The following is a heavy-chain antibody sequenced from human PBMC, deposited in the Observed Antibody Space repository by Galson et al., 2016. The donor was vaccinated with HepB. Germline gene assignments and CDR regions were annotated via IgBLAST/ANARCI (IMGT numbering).Heavy chain of an antibody. D-gene: IGHD6-6*01. CDR3: ARSKYLDY. V-gene: IGHV3-74*01. CDR2: INTDGSRK. CDR1: GFTFVNYW. Sequence: SLRLSCAASGFTFVNYWVYWVRQAPGKGLEWVSRINTDGSRKSYADYVQGRFSISRDNAKNTVSLQINSLRAEDTAVYHCARSKYLDYWGQGTLVTVSS. J-gene: IGHJ4*02.